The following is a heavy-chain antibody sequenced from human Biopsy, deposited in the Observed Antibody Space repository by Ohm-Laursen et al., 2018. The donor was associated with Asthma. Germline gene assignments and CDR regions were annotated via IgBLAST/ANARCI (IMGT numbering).Heavy chain of an antibody. CDR1: PGSFSGFF. V-gene: IGHV4-34*01. Sequence: SDTLSLTWAVYPGSFSGFFWTWIRQSPGKGLEWIGETNERGVTNNNPSLKSRVIISIDTYWNRVYLKLTSVTAADTAVYYCARGPELDVWGQGTTVTVSS. CDR3: ARGPELDV. CDR2: TNERGVT. J-gene: IGHJ6*02.